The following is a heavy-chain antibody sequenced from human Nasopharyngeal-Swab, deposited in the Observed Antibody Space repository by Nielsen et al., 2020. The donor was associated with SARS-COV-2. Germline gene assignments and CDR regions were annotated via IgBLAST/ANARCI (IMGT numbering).Heavy chain of an antibody. CDR1: GFIFSGSA. V-gene: IGHV3-73*01. CDR2: IGDKDHNYAT. Sequence: GESLKISCAASGFIFSGSAMQWVRQASGKGLEWVGRIGDKDHNYATTYGAAVKGRFTISRDDSKNTAFLQMDSLKTEDTALYYCTTDYYFDYWGQGTLVTVSS. CDR3: TTDYYFDY. J-gene: IGHJ4*02.